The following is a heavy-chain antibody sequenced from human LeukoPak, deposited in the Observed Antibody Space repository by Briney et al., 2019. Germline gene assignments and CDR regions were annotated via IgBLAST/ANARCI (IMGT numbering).Heavy chain of an antibody. CDR3: AKDQQQLVHPLHFDY. CDR1: GFTFSSYS. J-gene: IGHJ4*02. D-gene: IGHD6-13*01. CDR2: ISSSSSYI. Sequence: GGSLRLSCAASGFTFSSYSMNWVRQAPGKGLEWVSSISSSSSYIYHADSVKGRFTISRDNSKNTLYLQMNSLRAEDTAVYYCAKDQQQLVHPLHFDYWGQGTLVTVSS. V-gene: IGHV3-21*04.